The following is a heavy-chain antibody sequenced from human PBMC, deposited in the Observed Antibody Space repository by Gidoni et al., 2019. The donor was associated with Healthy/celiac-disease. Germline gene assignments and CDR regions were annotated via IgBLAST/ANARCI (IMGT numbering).Heavy chain of an antibody. J-gene: IGHJ6*02. V-gene: IGHV3-53*01. CDR3: ARELVGTYAPLVYYYYGMDV. CDR2: IYSGGST. D-gene: IGHD3-16*01. CDR1: GFTVSSNY. Sequence: EVQLVESGGGLIQPGGSMRLSGAASGFTVSSNYMSWVRQAPGKGLEWVSVIYSGGSTYYADSVKGRFTISRDNSKNTLYLQMNSLRAEDTAVYYCARELVGTYAPLVYYYYGMDVWGQGTTVTVSS.